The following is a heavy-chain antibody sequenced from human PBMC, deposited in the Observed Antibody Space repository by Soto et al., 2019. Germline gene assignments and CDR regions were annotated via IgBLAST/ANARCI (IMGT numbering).Heavy chain of an antibody. D-gene: IGHD3-22*01. Sequence: EVQLLESGGGLVQPGGSLSLSCAASAFTFNNYAMSWVRQAPGKGLEWVSGIGGSGRTTYYADSVKGRLTISRDNSNHTLFLQMNRLRAEDKAVYYCAKSRYSDSSGDFYDYWGQGTLVTVSS. CDR1: AFTFNNYA. CDR2: IGGSGRTT. CDR3: AKSRYSDSSGDFYDY. J-gene: IGHJ4*02. V-gene: IGHV3-23*01.